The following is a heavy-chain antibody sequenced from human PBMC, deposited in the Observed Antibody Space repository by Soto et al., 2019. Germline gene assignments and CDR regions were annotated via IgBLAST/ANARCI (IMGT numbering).Heavy chain of an antibody. D-gene: IGHD4-4*01. V-gene: IGHV5-51*01. CDR2: IYPGDSDT. Sequence: GESLKISCKGSGFNFSTYWIGWVRQMPGKGLEWMGIIYPGDSDTRYNPSFQGQVAISADKSISTAYLQWSSLKASDTAMYYCARPRTATVPLGMDVWGQGTTVTVSS. CDR3: ARPRTATVPLGMDV. J-gene: IGHJ6*02. CDR1: GFNFSTYW.